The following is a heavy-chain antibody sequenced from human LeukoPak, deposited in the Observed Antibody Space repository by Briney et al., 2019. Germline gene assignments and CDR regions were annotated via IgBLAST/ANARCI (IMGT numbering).Heavy chain of an antibody. J-gene: IGHJ5*02. Sequence: SETLSLTCAVSGGSFSIYYWSWIRQPPGKGLEWIGYINSGGGTNYNPSLKSRVTISVDTSKNQFSLKLSSVTAADTAVYYCARVRNWFDPWGQGTLVTVSS. CDR1: GGSFSIYY. CDR3: ARVRNWFDP. V-gene: IGHV4-59*01. CDR2: INSGGGT. D-gene: IGHD3-3*01.